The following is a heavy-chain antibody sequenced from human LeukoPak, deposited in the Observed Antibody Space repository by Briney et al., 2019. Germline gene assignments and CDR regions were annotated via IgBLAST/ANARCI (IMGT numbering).Heavy chain of an antibody. Sequence: GGSLRLSCAASGFTFSSHGMHWVRQAPGKGLEWVAFIHYDGSNKYYADSVRGRFTISRDNAKNTLYLQMNSLRAEDTAVYYCATEMATNPAFDYWGQGTLVTVSS. J-gene: IGHJ4*02. CDR2: IHYDGSNK. D-gene: IGHD5-24*01. V-gene: IGHV3-30*02. CDR1: GFTFSSHG. CDR3: ATEMATNPAFDY.